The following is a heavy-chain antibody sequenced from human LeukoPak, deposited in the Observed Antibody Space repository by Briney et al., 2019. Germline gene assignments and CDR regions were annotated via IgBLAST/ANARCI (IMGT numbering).Heavy chain of an antibody. CDR2: INPNSVGT. Sequence: ASVKVSCKASGYTFTGYYMHWVRQAPGQGLEWMGWINPNSVGTNYAQKFQGRVTMPRDTSISTAYMELSRLRSDDTAVYYCARDNEWLVPTDYWGQGTLVTDSS. CDR1: GYTFTGYY. J-gene: IGHJ4*02. V-gene: IGHV1-2*02. D-gene: IGHD6-19*01. CDR3: ARDNEWLVPTDY.